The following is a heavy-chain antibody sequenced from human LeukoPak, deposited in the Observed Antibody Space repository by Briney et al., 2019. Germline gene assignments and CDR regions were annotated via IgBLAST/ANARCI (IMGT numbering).Heavy chain of an antibody. Sequence: GGSLRLSCPASGFTVSSNYMSWVRQPPGKGLDGVSVIYSGGSTYYADSVKGRFTISRDNSKNTLYLQMNSLRAEDTAVYYCARDTRTTVIPYFDYWGQGTLVTVSS. CDR3: ARDTRTTVIPYFDY. D-gene: IGHD4-17*01. CDR2: IYSGGST. V-gene: IGHV3-66*02. J-gene: IGHJ4*02. CDR1: GFTVSSNY.